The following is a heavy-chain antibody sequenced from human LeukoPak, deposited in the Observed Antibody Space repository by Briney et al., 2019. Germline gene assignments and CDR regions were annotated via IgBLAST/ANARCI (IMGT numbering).Heavy chain of an antibody. Sequence: SETLSLTCTVSGGFISSYYWSWIRQPPGKGLGWIGYIYYSGSTNYNPSLKSRVTISVDTSKNQFSLKLSSVTAADTAVYYCARHDSPVYCGGDCYPREIDYWGQGTLVTVSS. V-gene: IGHV4-59*08. J-gene: IGHJ4*02. CDR1: GGFISSYY. D-gene: IGHD2-21*02. CDR2: IYYSGST. CDR3: ARHDSPVYCGGDCYPREIDY.